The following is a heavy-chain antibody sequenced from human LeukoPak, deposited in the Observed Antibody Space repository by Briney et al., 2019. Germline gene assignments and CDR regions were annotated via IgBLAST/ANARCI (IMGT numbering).Heavy chain of an antibody. D-gene: IGHD3-22*01. CDR3: ARVWDYDSSGYSYYFDY. CDR2: IIPIFGTA. J-gene: IGHJ4*02. V-gene: IGHV1-69*01. Sequence: ASVNVSCKASGGTFSSYAISWVRQAPGQGLEWMGGIIPIFGTANYAQKFQGRVTITADESTSTAYMELSSLRSEDTAVYYCARVWDYDSSGYSYYFDYWGQGTLVTVSS. CDR1: GGTFSSYA.